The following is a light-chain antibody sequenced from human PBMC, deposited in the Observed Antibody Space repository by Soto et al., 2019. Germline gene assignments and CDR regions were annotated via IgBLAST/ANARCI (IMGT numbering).Light chain of an antibody. CDR3: QQYNNYAEGLT. V-gene: IGKV1D-13*01. J-gene: IGKJ4*01. Sequence: AIQLTQSLPSLSASVGDRVTITCRAGQGISSALAWYQQKPGKAPKLLIYDASSLESGVPSRFSGSGSGTDFTLTISSLQPEDFATYYCQQYNNYAEGLTFGGGTKVDIK. CDR2: DAS. CDR1: QGISSA.